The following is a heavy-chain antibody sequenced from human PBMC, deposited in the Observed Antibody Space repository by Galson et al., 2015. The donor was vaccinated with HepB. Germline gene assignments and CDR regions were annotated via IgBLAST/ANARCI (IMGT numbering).Heavy chain of an antibody. J-gene: IGHJ4*02. V-gene: IGHV3-15*01. CDR3: TPELISYDSSGYYYPYFDY. CDR1: GFTFSNAW. CDR2: IKSKTDGGTT. D-gene: IGHD3-22*01. Sequence: SLRLSCAASGFTFSNAWMSWVRQAPGKGLEWVGRIKSKTDGGTTDYAAPAKGRFTISRDDSKNTLYLQMNSLKTEDTAVYYCTPELISYDSSGYYYPYFDYWGQGTLVTVSS.